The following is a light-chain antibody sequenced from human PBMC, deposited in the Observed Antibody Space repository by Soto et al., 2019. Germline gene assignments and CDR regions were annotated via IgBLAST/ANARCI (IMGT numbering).Light chain of an antibody. Sequence: QSALTQPASVSGSPGQSITISCTGTSSDIGAYHFVSWYQQPPGKAPKLMLYDVNIRPSGVSNRFSGSKSGNTASLTISGLQAEDDADYRYTSWTTSDTRNFGGGTKLPVL. CDR1: SSDIGAYHF. J-gene: IGLJ2*01. V-gene: IGLV2-14*03. CDR3: TSWTTSDTRN. CDR2: DVN.